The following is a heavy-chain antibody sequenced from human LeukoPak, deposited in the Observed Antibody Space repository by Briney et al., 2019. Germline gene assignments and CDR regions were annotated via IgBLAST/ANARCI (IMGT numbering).Heavy chain of an antibody. Sequence: PSVTLSLTCTVSGGSISSYYWSWIRQPPGKGLEWIGYIYYSGSTNYNPSLKSRVTISVDTSKNQFSLKLSSVTAADTAVYYCARQPDPYYYDSSGYYYGAFDIWGQGTMVTVSS. CDR2: IYYSGST. CDR3: ARQPDPYYYDSSGYYYGAFDI. J-gene: IGHJ3*02. V-gene: IGHV4-59*08. D-gene: IGHD3-22*01. CDR1: GGSISSYY.